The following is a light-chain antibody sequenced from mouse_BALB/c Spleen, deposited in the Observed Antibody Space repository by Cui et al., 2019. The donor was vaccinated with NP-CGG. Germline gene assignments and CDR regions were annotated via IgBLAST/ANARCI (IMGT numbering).Light chain of an antibody. CDR1: TGAVTTSNY. CDR2: GTN. V-gene: IGLV1*01. J-gene: IGLJ1*01. Sequence: QAVVTQESAPTTSPGETVTLTCRSSTGAVTTSNYANWVQEKPDHLFTGLIGGTNNRPPGVPARFSGSLTGDKAALTITGAQTEDEAIYFCALWYSNHWVFGGGTKLTVL. CDR3: ALWYSNHWV.